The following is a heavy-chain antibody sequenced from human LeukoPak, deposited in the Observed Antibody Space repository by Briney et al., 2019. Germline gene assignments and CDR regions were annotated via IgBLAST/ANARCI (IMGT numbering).Heavy chain of an antibody. CDR2: IYYSGST. V-gene: IGHV4-31*03. J-gene: IGHJ4*02. CDR1: GGSVSSSSYY. D-gene: IGHD3-22*01. CDR3: ASYNYDSSNY. Sequence: SETLSLTCTVSGGSVSSSSYYWGWIRQHPGKGLEWIGYIYYSGSTYYNPSLKSRVTISVDTSKNQFSLKLSSVTAADTAVYYCASYNYDSSNYWGQGTLVTVSS.